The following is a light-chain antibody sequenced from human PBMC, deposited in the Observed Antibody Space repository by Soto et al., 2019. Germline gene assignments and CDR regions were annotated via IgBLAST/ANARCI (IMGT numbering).Light chain of an antibody. CDR3: HQYNNSPWT. Sequence: DIQMTQSPATLYSSVGDRVTITCRARQSISSWLAWYHQKPGEAPKGQLYHASTLESGDPSRFRGSGSGTEFTLTVRRLQPEDFGSYYCHQYNNSPWTFGQGTKVELK. V-gene: IGKV1-5*01. CDR2: HAS. J-gene: IGKJ1*01. CDR1: QSISSW.